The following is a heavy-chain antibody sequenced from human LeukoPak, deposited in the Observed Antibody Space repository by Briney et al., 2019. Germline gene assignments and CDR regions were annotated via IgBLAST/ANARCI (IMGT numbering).Heavy chain of an antibody. V-gene: IGHV1-69*13. CDR2: IIPIFGTA. Sequence: SVKVSCKASGGTFSSYAISWVRQAPGQGLEWMGGIIPIFGTANYAQKFQGRVTITADESTSTAYMELSSLRSEDTAVYYCAIHKPQVGADAFDIWGQGTMVTVSS. J-gene: IGHJ3*02. CDR1: GGTFSSYA. CDR3: AIHKPQVGADAFDI. D-gene: IGHD1-26*01.